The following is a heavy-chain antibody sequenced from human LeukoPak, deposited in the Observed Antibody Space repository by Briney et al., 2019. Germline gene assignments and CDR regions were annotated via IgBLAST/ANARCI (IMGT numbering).Heavy chain of an antibody. CDR1: GFTFSSYA. CDR2: ISGSGGST. CDR3: AKKIVPAAMNYYGMDV. J-gene: IGHJ6*02. Sequence: GGSLRLSCAASGFTFSSYAMSWVRQAPGKGLEWVSAISGSGGSTYYADSVKGRFTISRDNSKNTLCLQMNSLRAEDTAVYYCAKKIVPAAMNYYGMDVWGQGTTVTVSS. D-gene: IGHD2-2*01. V-gene: IGHV3-23*01.